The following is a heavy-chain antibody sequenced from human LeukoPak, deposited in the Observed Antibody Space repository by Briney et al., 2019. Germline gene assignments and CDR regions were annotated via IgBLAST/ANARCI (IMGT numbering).Heavy chain of an antibody. D-gene: IGHD6-6*01. J-gene: IGHJ6*03. CDR2: ISSSSDTI. CDR1: GFSFSNYD. Sequence: PGGSLRLSCAASGFSFSNYDMSSVRQVPGKGLEWISYISSSSDTIDYADSVKGRFTISRDNAKNSLYLQMNSLRAEDTAVYYCARSTYSSSWGDYYYYYYMDVWGKGTTVTVSS. V-gene: IGHV3-11*01. CDR3: ARSTYSSSWGDYYYYYYMDV.